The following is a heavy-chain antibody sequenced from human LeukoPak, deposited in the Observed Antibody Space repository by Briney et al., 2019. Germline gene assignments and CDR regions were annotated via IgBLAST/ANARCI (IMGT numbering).Heavy chain of an antibody. CDR3: ARAWTRGNGFDI. CDR2: VYYSGNT. J-gene: IGHJ3*02. Sequence: SETLSLTCTVSGGSIRTYCWSWVRQPPGQGLEWIGYVYYSGNTNYNPSLKSRVIISVDTSKDQFSLKMTSVTAADTAVYYCARAWTRGNGFDIWGQGTMVTVSS. CDR1: GGSIRTYC. V-gene: IGHV4-59*01. D-gene: IGHD3/OR15-3a*01.